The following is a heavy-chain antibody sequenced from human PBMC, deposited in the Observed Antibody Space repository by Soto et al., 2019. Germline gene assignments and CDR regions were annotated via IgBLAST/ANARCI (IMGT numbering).Heavy chain of an antibody. D-gene: IGHD6-13*01. CDR2: IYSGGST. CDR3: ASSGVAALFPDY. CDR1: GFSVSSNY. V-gene: IGHV3-53*01. J-gene: IGHJ4*02. Sequence: GGSLRLSCAASGFSVSSNYMSWVRQAPGKGLEWVSAIYSGGSTYYADSVKGRFTISRDNSKNTLYLQMNSLRAEDTAVYYCASSGVAALFPDYWGQGSLVTVSS.